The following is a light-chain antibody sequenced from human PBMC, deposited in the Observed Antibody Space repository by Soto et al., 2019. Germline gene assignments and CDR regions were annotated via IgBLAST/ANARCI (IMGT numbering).Light chain of an antibody. CDR1: SSDVGGYNY. CDR2: GVS. J-gene: IGLJ1*01. Sequence: QSALTQPASVSVSPGQSITISCTRTSSDVGGYNYVSWYQQHPGKAPKLMIYGVSNRPSGVSNRFSGSKSGNTASLTISGLQAEDEADYYCSSYISSSTLFGIGTKVTAL. CDR3: SSYISSSTL. V-gene: IGLV2-14*01.